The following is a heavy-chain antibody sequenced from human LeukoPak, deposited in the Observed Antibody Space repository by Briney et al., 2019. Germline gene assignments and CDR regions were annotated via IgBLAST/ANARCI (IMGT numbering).Heavy chain of an antibody. D-gene: IGHD3-22*01. CDR3: ARVYPPGTYYYDSSGYSNDY. CDR2: ISSSSSYI. V-gene: IGHV3-21*01. Sequence: GGSLRLSCAASGFTFSSYSMNWVRQAPGKGLEWVSCISSSSSYIYYADSVKGRFTISRDNAKNSLYLQMNSLRAEDTAVYYCARVYPPGTYYYDSSGYSNDYWGQGTLVTVSS. CDR1: GFTFSSYS. J-gene: IGHJ4*02.